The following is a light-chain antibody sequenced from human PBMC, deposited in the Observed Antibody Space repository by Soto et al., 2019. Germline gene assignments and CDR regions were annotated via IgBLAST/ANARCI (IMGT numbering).Light chain of an antibody. CDR3: QQYDNWPPWT. CDR1: QSFSSN. V-gene: IGKV3-15*01. Sequence: EIVMMQSPATLSVSPGERATLSCRASQSFSSNLAWYQQKPGQAPRLLIYGASTRATGIPGRFSASGSGTEFTLTISSLQSEDFVVYYCQQYDNWPPWTFGRGTQVDIX. CDR2: GAS. J-gene: IGKJ1*01.